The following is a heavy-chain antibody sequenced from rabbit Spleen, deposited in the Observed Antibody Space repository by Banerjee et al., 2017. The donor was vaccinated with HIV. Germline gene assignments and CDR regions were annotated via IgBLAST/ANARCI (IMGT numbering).Heavy chain of an antibody. CDR1: GVSFSGSSY. J-gene: IGHJ4*01. Sequence: QEQLEESGGGLVKPEGSLTLTCKASGVSFSGSSYMCWVRQAPGKGLEWIACIDTGSSGFTYSATWATGRFSISKTSSTTVTLQMTSLTVADTATYFCARDTGAGYGLFNLWGPGTLVTVS. V-gene: IGHV1S45*01. CDR3: ARDTGAGYGLFNL. CDR2: IDTGSSGFT. D-gene: IGHD6-1*01.